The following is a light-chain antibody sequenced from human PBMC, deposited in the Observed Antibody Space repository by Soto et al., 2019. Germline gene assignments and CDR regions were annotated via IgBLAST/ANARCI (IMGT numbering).Light chain of an antibody. Sequence: QSALTQPRSVFGSPGQSVTISCTGTCSDVGGYNYVSWYEQHPVKAPKLMIYDVTKRPSGVPDRFSGSKSGNTASLTISGLQAEDEADYYCCSYAGSYTWVFGTGTKLTVL. CDR1: CSDVGGYNY. V-gene: IGLV2-11*01. J-gene: IGLJ1*01. CDR2: DVT. CDR3: CSYAGSYTWV.